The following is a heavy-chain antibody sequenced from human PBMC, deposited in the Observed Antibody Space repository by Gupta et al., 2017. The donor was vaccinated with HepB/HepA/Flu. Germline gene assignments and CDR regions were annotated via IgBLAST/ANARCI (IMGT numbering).Heavy chain of an antibody. Sequence: EVQLLESGGGLVQPGGSLRISCAASGFTFGGNAMSWVRQAPGKGLEWVSGIGSDLKTHYADSVKGRFTISRDNSKNTLFLQMSSLRAEDTAVYYCAKDLFFWSAMDVWGKGTTVTVSS. CDR1: GFTFGGNA. CDR3: AKDLFFWSAMDV. J-gene: IGHJ6*03. V-gene: IGHV3-23*01. CDR2: IGSDLKT. D-gene: IGHD3-3*01.